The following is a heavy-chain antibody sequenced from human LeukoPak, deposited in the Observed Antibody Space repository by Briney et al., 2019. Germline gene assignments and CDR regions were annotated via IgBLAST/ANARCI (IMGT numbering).Heavy chain of an antibody. CDR3: AKDLVTIVRGVIIDI. D-gene: IGHD3-10*01. CDR1: GFTYSSNA. CDR2: ISDGAT. J-gene: IGHJ3*02. Sequence: PGGSLRLSCAASGFTYSSNAMSWVRQAPGKGLEWVSAISDGATYYADSVKGRFTISRDNSKNTLYLQMNSLRAEDTAVYYCAKDLVTIVRGVIIDIWGQGTMVTVSS. V-gene: IGHV3-23*01.